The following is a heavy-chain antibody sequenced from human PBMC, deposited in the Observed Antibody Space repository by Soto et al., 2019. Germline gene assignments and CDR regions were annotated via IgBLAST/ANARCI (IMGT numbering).Heavy chain of an antibody. Sequence: PSQTLSLTCVISGDSVSSDSAAWNWIRQSPSRGLEWLGRTYYRSKWYYSYAVSLKSRMTINPDTSKNQFSLQPNSVTPDDTAVYYCARGSTVTTGFDYWGQGTLVTVSS. J-gene: IGHJ4*02. D-gene: IGHD4-17*01. V-gene: IGHV6-1*01. CDR3: ARGSTVTTGFDY. CDR1: GDSVSSDSAA. CDR2: TYYRSKWYY.